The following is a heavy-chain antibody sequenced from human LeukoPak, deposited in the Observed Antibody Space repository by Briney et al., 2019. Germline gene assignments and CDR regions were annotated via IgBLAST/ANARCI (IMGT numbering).Heavy chain of an antibody. CDR2: INHSGST. V-gene: IGHV4-34*01. Sequence: SETLSLTCAVYGGSFSGYYWSWIRQPPGKGLEWIGEINHSGSTNYNPSLKSRVTISVDTSKNQFSLKLSSVTAADTAVYYCARVHIVVVPAAITGAIYYYYGMDVWGQGTTVTVSS. CDR3: ARVHIVVVPAAITGAIYYYYGMDV. J-gene: IGHJ6*02. CDR1: GGSFSGYY. D-gene: IGHD2-2*02.